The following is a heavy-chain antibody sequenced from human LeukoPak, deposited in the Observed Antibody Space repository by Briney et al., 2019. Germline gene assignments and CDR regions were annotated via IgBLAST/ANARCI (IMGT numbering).Heavy chain of an antibody. CDR2: IYYSGST. Sequence: SETLSLTCTVSGGSISSSSYYWGWIRQPPGKGLEWIGSIYYSGSTYYNPSLKSRVTISVDTSKNQFSLKLSSVTAADTAVYYCARLKASAKLLPFYFDYWGQGTLVTVSS. D-gene: IGHD3-10*01. CDR3: ARLKASAKLLPFYFDY. J-gene: IGHJ4*02. CDR1: GGSISSSSYY. V-gene: IGHV4-39*01.